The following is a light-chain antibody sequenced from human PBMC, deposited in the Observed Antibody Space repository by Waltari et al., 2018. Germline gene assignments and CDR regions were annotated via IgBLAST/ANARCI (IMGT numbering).Light chain of an antibody. CDR2: SND. J-gene: IGLJ3*02. CDR3: AAWDDSLNAWV. CDR1: SSNIGSNT. V-gene: IGLV1-44*01. Sequence: QSVLTQPPSASGTPGQRVTISCSGSSSNIGSNTVNWYHQPPGTAPKPPIFSNDQRPSGVPDRFSGSQSGTSASLAISGLQSEDEADYYCAAWDDSLNAWVFGGGTKLTVL.